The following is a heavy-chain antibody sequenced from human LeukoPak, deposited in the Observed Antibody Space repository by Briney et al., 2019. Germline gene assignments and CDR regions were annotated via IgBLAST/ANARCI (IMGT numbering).Heavy chain of an antibody. CDR1: AGSISSYY. J-gene: IGHJ4*02. V-gene: IGHV4-59*01. CDR2: MYYSGST. CDR3: ASLLPAGPFVY. D-gene: IGHD2-2*01. Sequence: SETLSLTCTVSAGSISSYYWNWIRQPPGKGLEWIGYMYYSGSTNYSPSLKSRVTMSVDTSKNQFSLKLNSVTAADTAVYYCASLLPAGPFVYWGQGALVTVSS.